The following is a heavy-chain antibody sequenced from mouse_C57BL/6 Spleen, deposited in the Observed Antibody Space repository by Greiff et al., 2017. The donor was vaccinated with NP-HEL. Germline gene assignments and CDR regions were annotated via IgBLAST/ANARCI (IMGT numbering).Heavy chain of an antibody. CDR3: ARGTYDYEGFAY. Sequence: VQLQQSGAELARPGASVKLSCKASGYTFTSYGISWVKQRPGQGLEWIGEIYPRSGNTYYNEKFKGKATLTADKSSSTAYMELRSLTSEDSAVYFCARGTYDYEGFAYWGQGTLVTVSA. V-gene: IGHV1-81*01. J-gene: IGHJ3*01. CDR2: IYPRSGNT. CDR1: GYTFTSYG. D-gene: IGHD2-4*01.